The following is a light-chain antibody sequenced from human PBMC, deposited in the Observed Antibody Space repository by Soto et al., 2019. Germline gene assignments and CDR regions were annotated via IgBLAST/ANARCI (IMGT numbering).Light chain of an antibody. Sequence: QSVLTQPASVSGSPGQSITISCTGTSSDVGSYNLVSWYQQHPGKAPKLMIYEGSKRRSGVSNRFSGSKSGNTASLTISGLQAEDEADYYSCSYAGSSTFRHVVFGGGTKVTVL. V-gene: IGLV2-23*03. CDR1: SSDVGSYNL. J-gene: IGLJ2*01. CDR2: EGS. CDR3: CSYAGSSTFRHVV.